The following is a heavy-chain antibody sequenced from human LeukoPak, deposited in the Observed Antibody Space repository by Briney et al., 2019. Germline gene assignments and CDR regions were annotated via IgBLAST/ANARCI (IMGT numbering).Heavy chain of an antibody. CDR3: ARSPGYSSGLHFDY. J-gene: IGHJ4*02. V-gene: IGHV4-38-2*02. Sequence: SETLSLTCTVSGYSISSGYYWGWIRQPPGKGLEWIGSIYHSGSTYYNPSLKSRVTISVDTSKNQFSLKLSSVTAADTAVYYCARSPGYSSGLHFDYWGQGTLVTVSS. CDR1: GYSISSGYY. D-gene: IGHD6-19*01. CDR2: IYHSGST.